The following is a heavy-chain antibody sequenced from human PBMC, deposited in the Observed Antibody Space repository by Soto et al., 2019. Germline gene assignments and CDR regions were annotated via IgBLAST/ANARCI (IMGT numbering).Heavy chain of an antibody. V-gene: IGHV1-69*12. D-gene: IGHD4-17*01. CDR1: GGTFSSYA. J-gene: IGHJ4*02. CDR2: IIPIFDTA. CDR3: ARDNDRLRWPAEFDY. Sequence: QVQLVQSGAEVKKPGSSVKVSWKASGGTFSSYAISWVRQAPGQGLEWMGGIIPIFDTANYAQKFQGRVTITADESTSTAYLELSRLRSYDTAVYYCARDNDRLRWPAEFDYWGQGSLVTVSS.